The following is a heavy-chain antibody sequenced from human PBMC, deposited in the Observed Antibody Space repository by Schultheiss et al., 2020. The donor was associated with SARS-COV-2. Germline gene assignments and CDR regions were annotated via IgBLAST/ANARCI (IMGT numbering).Heavy chain of an antibody. J-gene: IGHJ5*02. V-gene: IGHV3-23*01. CDR3: ARDLVQLAFQS. CDR1: GFTFSSYA. D-gene: IGHD6-13*01. CDR2: ISGSGGST. Sequence: GGSLRLSCAASGFTFSSYAMHWVRQAPGKGLEWVSAISGSGGSTYYADSVKGRFTISRDNSKNTLYLQMNSLRSDDTAVYYCARDLVQLAFQSWGQGTLVTVSS.